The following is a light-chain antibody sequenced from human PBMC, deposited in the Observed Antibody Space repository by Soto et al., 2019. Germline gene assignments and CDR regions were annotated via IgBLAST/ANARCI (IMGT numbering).Light chain of an antibody. J-gene: IGKJ2*03. Sequence: DIQITQSPSTLSASVGDRVTITCRSSQSISGWLAWYQQKPGKAPKLLVYKASTLESGVPSRFSGSGSGTEFTLTISSLQPDDFATYYCQQYNSHFYSFGQGTKLELK. CDR1: QSISGW. CDR2: KAS. V-gene: IGKV1-5*03. CDR3: QQYNSHFYS.